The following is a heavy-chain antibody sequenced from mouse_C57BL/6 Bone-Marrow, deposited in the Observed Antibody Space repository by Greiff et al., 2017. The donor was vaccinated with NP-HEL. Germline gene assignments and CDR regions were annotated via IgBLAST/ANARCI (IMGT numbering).Heavy chain of an antibody. CDR1: GFTFSDYY. Sequence: EVKLVESGGGLVQPGGSLKLSCAASGFTFSDYYMYWVRQTPEKRLEWVAYISNGGGSTYYPDTVKGRFTISRDNAKNTLYLQMRRLKSEDTAMYYCARHNDYARFSFAYWGQGTLVTVSA. J-gene: IGHJ3*01. D-gene: IGHD2-4*01. CDR3: ARHNDYARFSFAY. V-gene: IGHV5-12*01. CDR2: ISNGGGST.